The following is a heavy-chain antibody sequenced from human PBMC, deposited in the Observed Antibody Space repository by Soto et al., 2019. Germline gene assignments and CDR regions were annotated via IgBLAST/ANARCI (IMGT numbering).Heavy chain of an antibody. J-gene: IGHJ5*02. D-gene: IGHD3-16*01. CDR2: VYYSGST. CDR1: GGSISTSNW. CDR3: ARVGWGAGAFDP. V-gene: IGHV4-4*02. Sequence: QVQLQESGPGLVKPSGTLSLTCAVSGGSISTSNWWTWVRQPPGKGLEWIGEVYYSGSTNYNPSLRGRVTIVLDKSKHQSSLSVSSVTAAGAAMYYCARVGWGAGAFDPWGQGTLVIVSS.